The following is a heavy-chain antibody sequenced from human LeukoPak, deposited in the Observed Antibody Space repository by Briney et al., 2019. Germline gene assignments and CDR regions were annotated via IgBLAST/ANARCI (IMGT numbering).Heavy chain of an antibody. J-gene: IGHJ6*03. V-gene: IGHV4-34*01. Sequence: SETLSLTCAVYGGSFSGYYWGWIRQPPGKGLEWIGEINHSGSTNYNPSLKSRVTISVDTPKNQFSLKLSSVTAADTAVYYCARGPGRGYSYGYGYYYMDVWGKGTTVTVSS. CDR1: GGSFSGYY. CDR3: ARGPGRGYSYGYGYYYMDV. CDR2: INHSGST. D-gene: IGHD5-18*01.